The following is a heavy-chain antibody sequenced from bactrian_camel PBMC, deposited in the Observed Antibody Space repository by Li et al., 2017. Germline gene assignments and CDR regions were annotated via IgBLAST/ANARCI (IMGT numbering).Heavy chain of an antibody. CDR2: VDSDGLT. D-gene: IGHD6*01. Sequence: DVQLVESGGGSVQAGGSLRLACVASGFTVSACGMAWFRQAPGKEREGVAAVDSDGLTRYAESVKGRFTISKDNAKNSLYLQMNSLKPEDTAMYVCAADPSYGGTCPSDRFFDDYGQGTQVTVS. V-gene: IGHV3S42*01. J-gene: IGHJ4*01. CDR1: GFTVSACG.